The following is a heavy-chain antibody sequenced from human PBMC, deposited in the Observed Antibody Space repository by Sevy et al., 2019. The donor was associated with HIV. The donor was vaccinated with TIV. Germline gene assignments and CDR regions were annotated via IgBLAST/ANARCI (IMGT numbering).Heavy chain of an antibody. CDR2: VSRNGGTP. CDR3: VKEGRDDFNPYLDF. Sequence: GGSLRLSCAGSGFTFGGYMMNWVRQAPGRGLEWVARVSRNGGTPEYGDSAKGRFTISRDNSKNTVYLQLKELRAEDNALYNCVKEGRDDFNPYLDFWGQGILVTVSS. CDR1: GFTFGGYM. V-gene: IGHV3-23*01. J-gene: IGHJ4*02. D-gene: IGHD3-10*01.